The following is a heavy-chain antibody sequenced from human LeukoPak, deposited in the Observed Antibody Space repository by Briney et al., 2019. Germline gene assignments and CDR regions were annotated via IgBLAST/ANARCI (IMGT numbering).Heavy chain of an antibody. CDR1: GFTFSDYW. V-gene: IGHV3-7*01. Sequence: PGGSLRLSCAASGFTFSDYWMTWVRQAPGKGLEWVAHIKQDGSERYYGDSVKGRFTISRDNAKNLVYLQMNSLGAEDTAIYYCARGWNYAFRFDYWGQGTPVTVSS. D-gene: IGHD1-7*01. J-gene: IGHJ4*02. CDR2: IKQDGSER. CDR3: ARGWNYAFRFDY.